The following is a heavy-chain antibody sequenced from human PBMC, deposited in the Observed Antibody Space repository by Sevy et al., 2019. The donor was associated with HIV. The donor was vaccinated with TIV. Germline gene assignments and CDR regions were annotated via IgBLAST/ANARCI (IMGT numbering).Heavy chain of an antibody. CDR1: GFTFDDYA. V-gene: IGHV3-9*01. J-gene: IGHJ5*01. CDR2: SSWNGGRR. Sequence: GGSLRLSCVASGFTFDDYAMHWVRQAPGKGPEWVSGSSWNGGRRGYAESVKGRFTISRDNAKNSLYLQMNSLRVEDTALYYCAKGSGYGNGCYSWFDSWGQGTLVTVSS. D-gene: IGHD6-19*01. CDR3: AKGSGYGNGCYSWFDS.